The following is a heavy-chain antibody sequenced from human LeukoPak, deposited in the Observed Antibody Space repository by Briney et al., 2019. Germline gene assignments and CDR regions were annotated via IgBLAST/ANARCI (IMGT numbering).Heavy chain of an antibody. V-gene: IGHV3-30*02. CDR1: GFTFSNYG. CDR3: AKQGIGVVPH. Sequence: PGGSLRLSCVASGFTFSNYGTHWVRQAPGKGLEWVAFIRYDGSDKYYADSVKGRFTISRDNSKNTLYLQMNSLRGEDTAVYYCAKQGIGVVPHWGQGTLVTVSS. CDR2: IRYDGSDK. D-gene: IGHD3-3*01. J-gene: IGHJ4*02.